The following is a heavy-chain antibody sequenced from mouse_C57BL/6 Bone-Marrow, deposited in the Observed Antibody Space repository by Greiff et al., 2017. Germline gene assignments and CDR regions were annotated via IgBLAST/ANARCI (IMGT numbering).Heavy chain of an antibody. D-gene: IGHD2-2*01. V-gene: IGHV1-81*01. Sequence: QVHVTQSGAELARPGASVKLSCKASGYTFTSYGISWVKQSTGQGLEWIGEIYPRSGNTYYNEKFKGKATLTADKSTSTAYMELRSRTSEDSAVYFCARGVYGYDEGAMDYWGQGTSVTVSS. CDR2: IYPRSGNT. J-gene: IGHJ4*01. CDR3: ARGVYGYDEGAMDY. CDR1: GYTFTSYG.